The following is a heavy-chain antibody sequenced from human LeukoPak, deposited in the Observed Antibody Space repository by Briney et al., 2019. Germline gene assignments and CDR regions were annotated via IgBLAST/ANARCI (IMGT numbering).Heavy chain of an antibody. Sequence: ASVKVSCKVSGYTLTELSMHWVRQAPGKGLEWMGGFDPEDGETIYAQKFQGRVTMTEDTSTDTAYMELSSLRSEDTAVYYCVSFGPRTWSGYSSYMDVSGKGTTVTVSS. CDR2: FDPEDGET. CDR3: VSFGPRTWSGYSSYMDV. V-gene: IGHV1-24*01. CDR1: GYTLTELS. J-gene: IGHJ6*03. D-gene: IGHD3-3*01.